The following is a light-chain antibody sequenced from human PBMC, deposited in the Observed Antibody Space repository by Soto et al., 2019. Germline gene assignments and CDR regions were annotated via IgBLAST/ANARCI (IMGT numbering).Light chain of an antibody. CDR3: QQYGSSPWT. CDR2: GAS. CDR1: QTIRSNY. J-gene: IGKJ1*01. V-gene: IGKV3-20*01. Sequence: ETVLTQSPGTLSLSPGERATLSCRASQTIRSNYLAWYRQTPGQAPRLLIYGASNRATGIADRGSGSGSGTDFTLIISRLEPEDFALYYCQQYGSSPWTFGQGTKVEIK.